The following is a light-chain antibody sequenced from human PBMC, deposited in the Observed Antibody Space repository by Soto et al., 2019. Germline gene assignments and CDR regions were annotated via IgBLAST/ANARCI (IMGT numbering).Light chain of an antibody. J-gene: IGKJ3*01. CDR3: QQYGSSLFT. CDR1: QSVSSSY. Sequence: EIVLTQSPGTLSMSPGERATLSCRASQSVSSSYLAWYQQKPGQAPRLLIYGASSRATGIPDRFSGSGSGTDFTLTISRLEPEAFAVYYCQQYGSSLFTFGPGTKVDIK. V-gene: IGKV3-20*01. CDR2: GAS.